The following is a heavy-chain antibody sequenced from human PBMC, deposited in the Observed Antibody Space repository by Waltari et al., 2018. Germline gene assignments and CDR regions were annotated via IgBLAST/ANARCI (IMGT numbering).Heavy chain of an antibody. CDR3: ARYCSSTSCLNDAFDI. CDR2: LYYSGST. J-gene: IGHJ3*02. CDR1: GGSISSGDYS. V-gene: IGHV4-30-4*08. D-gene: IGHD2-2*01. Sequence: QVQLQESGPGLVKPSQTLSLTCTVSGGSISSGDYSWSWIRQPPGKGLEWIGYLYYSGSTYYNPSLKSRVTISVDTSKNQFSLKLSSVTAADTAVYYCARYCSSTSCLNDAFDIWGQGTMVTVSS.